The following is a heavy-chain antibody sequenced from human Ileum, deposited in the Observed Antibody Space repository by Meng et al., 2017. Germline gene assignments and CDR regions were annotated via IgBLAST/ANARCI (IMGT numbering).Heavy chain of an antibody. J-gene: IGHJ4*02. Sequence: GEPVQAGAGGKKPGASVKVSCKASGSTFSSYDSNWGRPATGQGLEWMGWMNPNSGNTNHAQKCHGRVTMTRNTSISTVYLELSSLISEDTDIYYCAGRRPYGDYPISNYWGQGTLVTVSS. D-gene: IGHD4-17*01. CDR3: AGRRPYGDYPISNY. CDR2: MNPNSGNT. V-gene: IGHV1-8*01. CDR1: GSTFSSYD.